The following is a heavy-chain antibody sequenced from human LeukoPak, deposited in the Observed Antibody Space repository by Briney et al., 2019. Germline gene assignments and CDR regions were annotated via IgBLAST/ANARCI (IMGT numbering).Heavy chain of an antibody. CDR3: ARDRFVVVVPAAMDGGFDP. Sequence: ASVKVSCKASGYTFTSYYMHWVRQAPGQGLEWMGIINPSGGSTSYAQKFQGRVTMTRGTSTSTVYMELSSLRSEDTAVYYCARDRFVVVVPAAMDGGFDPWGQGTLVTVSS. D-gene: IGHD2-2*01. V-gene: IGHV1-46*01. CDR1: GYTFTSYY. CDR2: INPSGGST. J-gene: IGHJ5*02.